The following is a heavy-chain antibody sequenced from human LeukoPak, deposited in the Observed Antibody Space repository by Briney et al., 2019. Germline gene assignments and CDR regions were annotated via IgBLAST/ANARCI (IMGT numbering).Heavy chain of an antibody. J-gene: IGHJ3*02. V-gene: IGHV1-46*01. CDR1: GYTFTSYY. CDR2: IYPGGGST. Sequence: ASVKVSCKASGYTFTSYYIHWVRQAPGQGLEWMGIIYPGGGSTSYAQKFQGRVTMTRDMSTSTVYMELSSLRSEDTAVYYCARAINFWSGYGAFDIWGQGTMVTVSS. CDR3: ARAINFWSGYGAFDI. D-gene: IGHD3-3*01.